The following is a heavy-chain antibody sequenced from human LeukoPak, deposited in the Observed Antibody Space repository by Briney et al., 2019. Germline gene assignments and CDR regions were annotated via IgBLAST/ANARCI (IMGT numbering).Heavy chain of an antibody. CDR3: ARDLVTVTKGFDI. CDR1: GDSFSSHY. D-gene: IGHD4-17*01. J-gene: IGHJ3*02. V-gene: IGHV4-59*11. CDR2: ISYRGST. Sequence: SETLSLSCTVSGDSFSSHYWTWIRQPPGKGLEWIGYISYRGSTNYNPSLKSRVTISIDTSKNQFSLKLSSVTAADTAVYYCARDLVTVTKGFDIWGQGTMVSVSS.